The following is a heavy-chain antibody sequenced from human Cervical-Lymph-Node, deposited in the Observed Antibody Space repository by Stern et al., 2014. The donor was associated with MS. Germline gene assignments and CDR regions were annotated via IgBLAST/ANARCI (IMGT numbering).Heavy chain of an antibody. CDR1: EFSFSSHG. CDR2: IRYDGTIK. V-gene: IGHV3-33*01. CDR3: AREMEQWLVVGYLDY. J-gene: IGHJ4*02. D-gene: IGHD6-19*01. Sequence: QVQLVESGGGAVQPGRSLRLSCAASEFSFSSHGIHWVRQAPGKGLEWVAVIRYDGTIKYYADSVKGRFTISRYNSKNTVYLQMNSLRVEDTAVYYCAREMEQWLVVGYLDYWGQGTPVTVSS.